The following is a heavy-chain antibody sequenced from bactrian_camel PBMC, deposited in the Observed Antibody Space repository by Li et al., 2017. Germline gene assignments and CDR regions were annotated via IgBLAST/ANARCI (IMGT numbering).Heavy chain of an antibody. CDR2: IYPSRGTT. D-gene: IGHD1*01. V-gene: IGHV3S1*01. Sequence: VQLVESGGGSVQAGGSLRLSCVASGYIRARNCMLWFRRAPGGKRVGVASIYPSRGTTFYDDSVKGRFTISRDNAKNTLYLQLNSLRTEDTAMYYCIKDSNFGMTRWGKGTQVTVS. J-gene: IGHJ7*01. CDR1: GYIRARNC.